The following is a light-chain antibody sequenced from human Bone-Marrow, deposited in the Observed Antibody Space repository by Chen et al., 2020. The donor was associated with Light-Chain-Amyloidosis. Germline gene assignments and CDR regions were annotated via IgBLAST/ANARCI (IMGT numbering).Light chain of an antibody. CDR2: GAS. J-gene: IGKJ1*01. Sequence: EIVMTQSPATLSVSPGERATLSCRASQSVSSNLAWYQQKPGQAPRLLIYGASTRATGIPARFSGSGSGTEFTLTISSLQAEDVAVYYCQQYYDIPPWTFGQGTKVEIK. CDR3: QQYYDIPPWT. CDR1: QSVSSN. V-gene: IGKV3-15*01.